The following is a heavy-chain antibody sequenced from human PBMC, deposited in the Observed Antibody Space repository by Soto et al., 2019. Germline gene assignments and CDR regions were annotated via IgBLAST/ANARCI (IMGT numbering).Heavy chain of an antibody. D-gene: IGHD2-21*02. V-gene: IGHV3-11*01. Sequence: GGSLRLSCADSGFTFSDYYMSWIRQAPGKGLEWISYISSSGSAVNYADSVKGRFTISRDNAKNSLYLQMNSLRAEDTAVYYCARSDAARTFDYWGQGTLVTVSS. J-gene: IGHJ4*02. CDR2: ISSSGSAV. CDR1: GFTFSDYY. CDR3: ARSDAARTFDY.